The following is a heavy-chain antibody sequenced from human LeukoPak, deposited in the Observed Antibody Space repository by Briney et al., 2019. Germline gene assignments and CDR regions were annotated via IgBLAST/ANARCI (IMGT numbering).Heavy chain of an antibody. CDR2: TRNKANNYAT. CDR1: GYAFSDHY. CDR3: TRWRSGTSD. Sequence: PGGSLRLSCEVSGYAFSDHYIDWVRQAPGEGLEWAGHTRNKANNYATEYAASVKGRFTISRDDSRNSVYLQMNSLKTEDTAVYYCTRWRSGTSDWGQGTLVTVSS. D-gene: IGHD4-23*01. J-gene: IGHJ4*02. V-gene: IGHV3-72*01.